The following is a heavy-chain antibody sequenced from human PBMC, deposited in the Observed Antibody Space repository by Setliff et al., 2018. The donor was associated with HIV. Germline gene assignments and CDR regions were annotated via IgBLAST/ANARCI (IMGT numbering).Heavy chain of an antibody. J-gene: IGHJ5*02. CDR1: GASISSDS. D-gene: IGHD3-16*01. Sequence: KASETLSLTCTVSGASISSDSWSWIRQSPGKGLVWIGFILNREITNYNPSLQSRVSISMDTSKNQFSLKLHSVTAADTAIYHCAKGGASSHWLGPWGQGTLVTVSS. CDR3: AKGGASSHWLGP. CDR2: ILNREIT. V-gene: IGHV4-59*01.